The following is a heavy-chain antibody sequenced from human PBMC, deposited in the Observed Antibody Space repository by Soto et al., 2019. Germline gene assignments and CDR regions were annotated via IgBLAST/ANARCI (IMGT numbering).Heavy chain of an antibody. CDR3: VRDIEENQLLYDAYDV. Sequence: EVQLVESGGGLVQPGRSLRLSCAASGFTFDDYALHWVRQAPGKGLEWVSGISFNSGSIGYADSVKGRFTISRDTAKTSLYLQMNSLRPEDTALYYCVRDIEENQLLYDAYDVWGQGTRVTVSS. CDR2: ISFNSGSI. J-gene: IGHJ3*01. CDR1: GFTFDDYA. D-gene: IGHD1-1*01. V-gene: IGHV3-9*01.